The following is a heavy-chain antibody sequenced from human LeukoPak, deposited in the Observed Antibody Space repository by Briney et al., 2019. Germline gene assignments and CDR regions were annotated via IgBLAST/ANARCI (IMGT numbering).Heavy chain of an antibody. Sequence: PGGSLRLSCAASGFTFSSYAMSWVRQAPGKGLEWVSAISGSGGSTYYADSVKGRFTISRDNSKNTLYLQMNSLRAEDTAVYYCCITMVRGGRLDAFDIWGQGTMVTVSS. D-gene: IGHD3-10*01. J-gene: IGHJ3*02. CDR2: ISGSGGST. V-gene: IGHV3-23*01. CDR1: GFTFSSYA. CDR3: CITMVRGGRLDAFDI.